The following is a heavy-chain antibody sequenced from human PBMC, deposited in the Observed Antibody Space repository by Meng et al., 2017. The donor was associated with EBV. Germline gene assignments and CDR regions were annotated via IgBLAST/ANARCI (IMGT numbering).Heavy chain of an antibody. CDR2: INVGVGYT. CDR3: VRGPPVGVPGPGDY. D-gene: IGHD2-21*01. Sequence: QVQLVQFGAEVKTPGASVKVSCKASGYAFTSYILHWVRQAPGQRLEWMGWINVGVGYTKYSQKFQGRVTISSDTSATTGYMELSSLRSEDTAVYYCVRGPPVGVPGPGDYWGQGTLVTVSS. J-gene: IGHJ4*02. V-gene: IGHV1-3*01. CDR1: GYAFTSYI.